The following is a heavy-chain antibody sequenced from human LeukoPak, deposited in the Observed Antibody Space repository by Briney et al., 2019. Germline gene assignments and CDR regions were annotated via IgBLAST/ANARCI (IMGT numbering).Heavy chain of an antibody. CDR2: ISGSGGST. Sequence: QTGGSLRLSCAASGFTFSSYAMSWVRQAPGKGLEWVSAISGSGGSTYYADSVKGRFTISRDNAKNSLYLQMNSLRAEDTAVYYCARVAYDFWSAYYFDYWGQGTLVTVSS. J-gene: IGHJ4*02. D-gene: IGHD3-3*01. CDR1: GFTFSSYA. V-gene: IGHV3-23*01. CDR3: ARVAYDFWSAYYFDY.